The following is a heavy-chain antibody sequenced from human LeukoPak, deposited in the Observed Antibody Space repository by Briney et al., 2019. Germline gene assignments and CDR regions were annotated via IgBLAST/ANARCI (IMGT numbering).Heavy chain of an antibody. V-gene: IGHV3-7*03. CDR1: GFSFSDSW. CDR3: ATYTHWVAGDV. J-gene: IGHJ6*02. D-gene: IGHD7-27*01. Sequence: GGSLRLSCVASGFSFSDSWMSWVRQAPGKGLEWVADIKKDGSVKEYVDSVKGRFTISRDNAKNPLYLQMDSLRAEDTAVYYCATYTHWVAGDVWGQGTTVSVSS. CDR2: IKKDGSVK.